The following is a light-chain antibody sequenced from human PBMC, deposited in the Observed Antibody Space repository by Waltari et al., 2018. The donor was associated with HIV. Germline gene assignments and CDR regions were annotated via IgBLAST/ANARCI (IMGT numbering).Light chain of an antibody. V-gene: IGLV2-14*01. CDR2: EVS. Sequence: QSALTQPASVSGSPGQSITISCAGTSSDVGTYYYVSWYQQHPGQDPQLVIYEVSKRPSGFSARSSDPKSGNTASLTTSGLQAEDEAHYYCSSYTAISVYAVFGGGTKLTVL. CDR3: SSYTAISVYAV. CDR1: SSDVGTYYY. J-gene: IGLJ2*01.